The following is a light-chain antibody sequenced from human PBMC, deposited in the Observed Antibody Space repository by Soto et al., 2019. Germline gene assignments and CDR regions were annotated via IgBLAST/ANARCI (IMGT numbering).Light chain of an antibody. Sequence: EIVLTQSPGTLSLSPGERATLSCRASQSVSSSYLAWYQQKPSQAPRLLIYGASSRATGIPDRFSGSGSGTDFTLTISRLEPEDFAVYYCQQYGRSLFTFGPGTKVDIK. CDR3: QQYGRSLFT. J-gene: IGKJ3*01. CDR2: GAS. V-gene: IGKV3-20*01. CDR1: QSVSSSY.